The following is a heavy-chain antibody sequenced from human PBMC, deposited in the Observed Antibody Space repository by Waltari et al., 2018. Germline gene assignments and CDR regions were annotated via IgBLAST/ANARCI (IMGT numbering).Heavy chain of an antibody. Sequence: QVQLVQSGAAVKKPGASVKVSCKASGYTFSTFVIHWVRQAPGQRLEWMGWINAGGGNTKYSQRFQGRVTLTRDTSASIVYMDLSSLRSEDTAVYYCARYFCVGGSCYFDYWGQGTLVTVSS. V-gene: IGHV1-3*01. D-gene: IGHD2-15*01. J-gene: IGHJ4*02. CDR2: INAGGGNT. CDR3: ARYFCVGGSCYFDY. CDR1: GYTFSTFV.